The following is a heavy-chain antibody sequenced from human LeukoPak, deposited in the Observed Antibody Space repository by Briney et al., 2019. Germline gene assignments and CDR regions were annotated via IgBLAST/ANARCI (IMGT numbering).Heavy chain of an antibody. J-gene: IGHJ4*02. CDR1: GFTFSSYG. CDR3: AKPSGYDSSGYLLDY. V-gene: IGHV3-30*18. CDR2: ISYDGSNK. D-gene: IGHD3-22*01. Sequence: GRSLRLSCAASGFTFSSYGMHWVRQAPGKGLEWVAVISYDGSNKYYADSVKGRFTISRDNSKNTLYLQMNSLRAEDTAVYYCAKPSGYDSSGYLLDYWGQGTLVTASS.